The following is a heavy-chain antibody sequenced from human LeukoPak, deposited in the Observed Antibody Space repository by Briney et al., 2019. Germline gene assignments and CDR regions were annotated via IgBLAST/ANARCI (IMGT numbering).Heavy chain of an antibody. J-gene: IGHJ6*03. Sequence: PGGSLRLSCAASGFTFSSYGMNWVRQAPGKGLEWVSVIYSGGSTYYADSVKGRFTISRDNSKNTLYLQMNSLRAEDTALYYCARGMKYSTGWYYMDVWGKGTTVTISS. D-gene: IGHD6-19*01. V-gene: IGHV3-53*01. CDR2: IYSGGST. CDR3: ARGMKYSTGWYYMDV. CDR1: GFTFSSYG.